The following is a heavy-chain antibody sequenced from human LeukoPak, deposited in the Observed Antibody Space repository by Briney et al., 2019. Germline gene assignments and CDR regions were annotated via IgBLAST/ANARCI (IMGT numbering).Heavy chain of an antibody. Sequence: GGSLRLSCAASGFTFSTYAMSWVRQAPGKGLEWVSAIGDGGYSIYFADSVKGRFTVSRDNSRNTLYLQMNSLRVEDTALYYCARDRGGGWLHDAFDMWGQGTMVTVSS. D-gene: IGHD6-19*01. CDR2: IGDGGYSI. V-gene: IGHV3-23*01. CDR3: ARDRGGGWLHDAFDM. CDR1: GFTFSTYA. J-gene: IGHJ3*02.